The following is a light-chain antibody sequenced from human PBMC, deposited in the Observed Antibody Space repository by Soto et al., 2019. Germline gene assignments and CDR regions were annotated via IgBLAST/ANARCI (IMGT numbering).Light chain of an antibody. Sequence: ERVMTQSPAILSLSRGESATLSCRASQSVNSNYLAWYQQHPGQPPRLLIYGISTRATGIPARFSGSGSGTEFSLTISSLQSEDFAVYYCQQYSKWPITFGQGTRLDIK. CDR3: QQYSKWPIT. V-gene: IGKV3-15*01. CDR2: GIS. J-gene: IGKJ5*01. CDR1: QSVNSN.